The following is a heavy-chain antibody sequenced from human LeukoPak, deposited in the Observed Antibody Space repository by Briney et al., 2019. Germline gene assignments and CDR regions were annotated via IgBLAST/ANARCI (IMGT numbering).Heavy chain of an antibody. Sequence: PSETLSLTCTVSGGSISSGSYYWSWIRQPAGKGLEWIGRIYTSGSTNYNPSLKSRVTISVDTSKNQFSLKLSSVTAADTAVYYCARDGLYYDFWSGYDGAFDIWGQGTMVTVSS. D-gene: IGHD3-3*01. CDR3: ARDGLYYDFWSGYDGAFDI. CDR1: GGSISSGSYY. J-gene: IGHJ3*02. V-gene: IGHV4-61*02. CDR2: IYTSGST.